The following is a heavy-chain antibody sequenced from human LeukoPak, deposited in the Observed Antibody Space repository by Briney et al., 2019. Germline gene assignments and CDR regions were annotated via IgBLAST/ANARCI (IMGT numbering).Heavy chain of an antibody. J-gene: IGHJ4*02. Sequence: GGSLRLSCAASGFTFDDYAMHWVRQAPGKGLEWVSGVSWNSGIIGYADSVKGRFTISRDNAKNSLYLQMNSLRAEDTAVYYCARNYEFSTGYPYYFDHWGQGILVTVSS. D-gene: IGHD3-3*01. CDR1: GFTFDDYA. V-gene: IGHV3-9*01. CDR3: ARNYEFSTGYPYYFDH. CDR2: VSWNSGII.